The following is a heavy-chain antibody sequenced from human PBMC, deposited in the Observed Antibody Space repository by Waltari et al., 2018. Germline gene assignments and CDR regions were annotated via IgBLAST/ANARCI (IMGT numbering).Heavy chain of an antibody. D-gene: IGHD1-26*01. V-gene: IGHV3-21*01. J-gene: IGHJ3*02. CDR3: ARETIEWEVGASHDAFDI. CDR2: ISSSSSYI. Sequence: EVQLVESGGGLVKPGGSLRLSCAASGFTFSSYSMNWVRQAPGKGLEWVSSISSSSSYIYYADSVKGRFTISRDNAKNSLYLQMNSLRAEDTAVYYCARETIEWEVGASHDAFDIWGQGTMVTVSS. CDR1: GFTFSSYS.